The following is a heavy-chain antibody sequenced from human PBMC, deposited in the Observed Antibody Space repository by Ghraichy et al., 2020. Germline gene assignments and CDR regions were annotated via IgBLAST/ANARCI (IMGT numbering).Heavy chain of an antibody. Sequence: SETLSLTCTVSGDSISKYYWSWVRQSPAKRLEWIGYIYYNGGAEYNPSLKSRVTIFLDTSKTQFSLRMTSVTTADTAVYYCARTAAGAYGMDVWGQGTAVAVSS. CDR1: GDSISKYY. D-gene: IGHD6-13*01. V-gene: IGHV4-59*01. CDR3: ARTAAGAYGMDV. J-gene: IGHJ6*02. CDR2: IYYNGGA.